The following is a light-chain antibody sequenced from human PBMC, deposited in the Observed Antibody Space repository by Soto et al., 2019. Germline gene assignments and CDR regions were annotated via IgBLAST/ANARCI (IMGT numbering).Light chain of an antibody. CDR2: ASS. Sequence: DIQMTQSPSSVSAPVEDRVTITFRASQVINNRLAWYQQKPWKAPNLLIYASSTLQTGVPSRFSGSGSGTDFTLTISSLQPEDFATYYCQQANSFHSTFGPGTKVVIK. V-gene: IGKV1-12*02. CDR1: QVINNR. J-gene: IGKJ3*01. CDR3: QQANSFHST.